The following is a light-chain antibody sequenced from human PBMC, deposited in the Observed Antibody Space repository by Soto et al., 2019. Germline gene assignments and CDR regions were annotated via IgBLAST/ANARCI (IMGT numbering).Light chain of an antibody. Sequence: QPVLTQPPSVSGAPGQRVTISCAGSSSNIGAGYDVQWYQQLPGTAPKLLIHGNNNRPSGVPDRFSGSRSGTSASLAISGLQAEDEADYYCQSFDSSLSGVVFGGGTKLTVL. V-gene: IGLV1-40*01. CDR1: SSNIGAGYD. CDR2: GNN. J-gene: IGLJ2*01. CDR3: QSFDSSLSGVV.